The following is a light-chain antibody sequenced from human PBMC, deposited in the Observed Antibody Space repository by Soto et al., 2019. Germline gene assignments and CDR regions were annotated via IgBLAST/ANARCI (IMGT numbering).Light chain of an antibody. CDR1: QSVSSN. V-gene: IGKV3-20*01. CDR3: QQLRT. J-gene: IGKJ1*01. CDR2: GAS. Sequence: EIVLTQSPATLSLSPGERATLSCRASQSVSSNLAWYQQKPGQAPRLLIYGASTRATGIPGRFSGSGSGTDFTLTISRLEHEDFAVYYCQQLRTFGQGTKVDIK.